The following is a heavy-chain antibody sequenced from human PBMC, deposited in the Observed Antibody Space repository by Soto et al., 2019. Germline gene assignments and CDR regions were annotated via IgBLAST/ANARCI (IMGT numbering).Heavy chain of an antibody. V-gene: IGHV4-39*01. CDR2: IFYSGST. CDR3: ERQCRGVTCHWFVP. Sequence: QLQLQESGPGLVKPSETLSLTCTVSSGSISSTIYSWDWIRQPPGKGLEWSGSIFYSGSTYYNPSLKSRVTISVDTSKNQFSLTLPSVTTADTAVYYCERQCRGVTCHWFVPSGQGTLVTVSS. D-gene: IGHD2-15*01. CDR1: SGSISSTIYS. J-gene: IGHJ5*02.